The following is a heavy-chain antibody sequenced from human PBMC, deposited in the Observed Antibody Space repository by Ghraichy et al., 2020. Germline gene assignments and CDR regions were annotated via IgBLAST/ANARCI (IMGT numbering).Heavy chain of an antibody. CDR1: GGSISSSSYY. V-gene: IGHV4-39*01. CDR3: ARHNELRAVVRIGPVGWFDP. J-gene: IGHJ5*02. Sequence: SETLSLTCTVSGGSISSSSYYWGWIRQPPGKGLEWIGSINYSGSTYYNPSLKSRVTISVDTSKNQFSLKLSTVTAADTAVYYCARHNELRAVVRIGPVGWFDPWGQGTLVTVSS. D-gene: IGHD6-19*01. CDR2: INYSGST.